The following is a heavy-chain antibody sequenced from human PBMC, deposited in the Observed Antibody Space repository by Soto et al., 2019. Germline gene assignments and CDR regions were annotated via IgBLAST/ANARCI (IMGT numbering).Heavy chain of an antibody. Sequence: QVQLVQSGAEVKKPGASVKVSCKASGYTFTSYGISWVRQAPGQGLEWMGWISAYNGNTNYAQKLQGRVTMTTDTSTSTAYMELRSLRSDDTAVYYCASQYGSGSYYNLYYYYGMDVWGQGTTVTVSS. V-gene: IGHV1-18*01. D-gene: IGHD3-10*01. CDR2: ISAYNGNT. CDR3: ASQYGSGSYYNLYYYYGMDV. CDR1: GYTFTSYG. J-gene: IGHJ6*02.